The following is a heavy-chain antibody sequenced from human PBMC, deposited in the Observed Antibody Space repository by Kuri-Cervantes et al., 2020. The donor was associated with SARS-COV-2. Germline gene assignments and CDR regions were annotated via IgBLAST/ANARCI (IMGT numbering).Heavy chain of an antibody. Sequence: SVKVSCKASGGTFSSYAISWVRQAPGQGLEWTGGIIPIFGTANYAQKFQGRVTITADESTSTAYMELSSLRSEDTAVYYCARDRYEQLVLFNWFDPWGQGTLVTVSS. D-gene: IGHD6-13*01. CDR1: GGTFSSYA. V-gene: IGHV1-69*13. CDR3: ARDRYEQLVLFNWFDP. J-gene: IGHJ5*02. CDR2: IIPIFGTA.